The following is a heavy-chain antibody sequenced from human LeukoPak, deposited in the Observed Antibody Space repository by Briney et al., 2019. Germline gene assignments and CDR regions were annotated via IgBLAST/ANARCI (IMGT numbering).Heavy chain of an antibody. CDR3: AKDRYSYGPDY. Sequence: PGGSLRLSCAASGFTFSSYGMHWVRQAPGKGLEWVAVISYDGSNKYYADSVKGRFTISRDNSKNTLYLQMNSLRAEDTAVYYCAKDRYSYGPDYWGQGTLVTVSS. V-gene: IGHV3-30*18. J-gene: IGHJ4*02. CDR1: GFTFSSYG. CDR2: ISYDGSNK. D-gene: IGHD5-18*01.